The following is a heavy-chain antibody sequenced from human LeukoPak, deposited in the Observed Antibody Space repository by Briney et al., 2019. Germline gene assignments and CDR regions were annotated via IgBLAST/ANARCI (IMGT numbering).Heavy chain of an antibody. CDR1: GFSFSDYY. V-gene: IGHV3-11*05. CDR2: ISTSITYT. Sequence: GGSLRLSCAASGFSFSDYYMSWLRQAPGKGLEWISYISTSITYTEHADSVKGRFTISRDNARNSLYLQMNSLRAEDTAVYYCARGGNYYDSGDYDNRFDTWGQGTVVTVSS. CDR3: ARGGNYYDSGDYDNRFDT. D-gene: IGHD3-22*01. J-gene: IGHJ5*02.